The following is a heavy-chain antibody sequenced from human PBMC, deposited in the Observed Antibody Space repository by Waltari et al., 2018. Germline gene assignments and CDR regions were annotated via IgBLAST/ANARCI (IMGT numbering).Heavy chain of an antibody. Sequence: QVQLQESGPGLVKPSQTLSLTCTVSGGSISSGSSYWSWIRQPAGKGLEWIGRIYTSGSTNYNPSLKSRVTISVDTSKNQFSLKLSSVTAADTAVYYCARASSQRGFDYWGQGTLVTVSS. V-gene: IGHV4-61*02. CDR2: IYTSGST. CDR1: GGSISSGSSY. CDR3: ARASSQRGFDY. J-gene: IGHJ4*02.